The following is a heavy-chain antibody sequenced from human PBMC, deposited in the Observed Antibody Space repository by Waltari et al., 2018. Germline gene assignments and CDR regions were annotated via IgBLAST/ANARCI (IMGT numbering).Heavy chain of an antibody. D-gene: IGHD6-19*01. CDR3: AKEIYRIGRPCFDY. CDR2: ITSGCGDT. J-gene: IGHJ4*02. Sequence: QLLESGGGWRQAGGSLRLSCASSGFTFSNYAMSWVRQAPGKGQGWGSGITSGCGDTYYTDSVRGRFTISRDNSKNTVYLQMNSLRHEDTAVYYCAKEIYRIGRPCFDYWGQGVRVTVSS. CDR1: GFTFSNYA. V-gene: IGHV3-23*01.